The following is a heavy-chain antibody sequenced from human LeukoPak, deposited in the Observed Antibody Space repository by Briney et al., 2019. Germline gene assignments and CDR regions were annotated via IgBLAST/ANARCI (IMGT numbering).Heavy chain of an antibody. J-gene: IGHJ4*02. CDR2: IYYSGST. V-gene: IGHV4-59*08. CDR1: GGSISSYY. CDR3: ARLEAAATHYFDY. Sequence: SETLSLTCTVSGGSISSYYWSWIRQPPGKGLEWIGYIYYSGSTNYNPSLKSRVTISVDTSKNQFSLKLSSVTAADTAVYYCARLEAAATHYFDYWGQGTLVTVSS. D-gene: IGHD6-13*01.